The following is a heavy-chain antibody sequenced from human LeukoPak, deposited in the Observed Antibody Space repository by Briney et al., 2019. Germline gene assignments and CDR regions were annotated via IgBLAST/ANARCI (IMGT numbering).Heavy chain of an antibody. V-gene: IGHV4-61*09. CDR1: GDSISTGSYS. CDR2: MYTTGST. Sequence: SETLSLTCTVSGDSISTGSYSWTWIRQPAGKGLEWIGHMYTTGSTNYNPSLKSRVTISVDKSKNQFSLKLSSVTAADTAVYYCASHERDAFDIWGQGTMVTVSS. D-gene: IGHD1-1*01. J-gene: IGHJ3*02. CDR3: ASHERDAFDI.